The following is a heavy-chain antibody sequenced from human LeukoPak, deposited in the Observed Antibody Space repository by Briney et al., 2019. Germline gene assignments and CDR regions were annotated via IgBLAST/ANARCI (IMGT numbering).Heavy chain of an antibody. V-gene: IGHV3-23*01. D-gene: IGHD3-9*01. Sequence: GGSLRLSCAASGFTFSSYSMNWVRQAPGKGLEWVSAISGSGGSTYYADSVKGRFTISRDNSKNTLYLQMNSLRAEDTAVYYCAKGMLLRYFDWLDAFDIWGQGTMVTVSS. CDR2: ISGSGGST. CDR3: AKGMLLRYFDWLDAFDI. CDR1: GFTFSSYS. J-gene: IGHJ3*02.